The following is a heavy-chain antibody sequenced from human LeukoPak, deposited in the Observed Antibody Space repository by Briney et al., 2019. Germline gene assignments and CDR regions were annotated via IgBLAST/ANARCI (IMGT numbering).Heavy chain of an antibody. V-gene: IGHV4-34*01. CDR2: INHSGST. D-gene: IGHD1-26*01. J-gene: IGHJ5*02. CDR1: GGSFSGYY. Sequence: SETLSLTCAVYGGSFSGYYWSWIRQPPGKGLEWIGEINHSGSTYYNPSLKSRVTISVDTSKNQFSLKLSSVTAADTAVYYCARVGNSGTRGRGDWFDPWGQGTLVTVSS. CDR3: ARVGNSGTRGRGDWFDP.